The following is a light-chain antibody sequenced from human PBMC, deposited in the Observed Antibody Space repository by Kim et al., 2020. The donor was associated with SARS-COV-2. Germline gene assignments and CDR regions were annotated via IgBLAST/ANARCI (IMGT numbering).Light chain of an antibody. CDR2: GAS. CDR1: QSVSSN. CDR3: QQYNNWPPYT. Sequence: VSPGERATLSCRASQSVSSNLAWYQQKPGQAPRLRIYGASTRATGIPARFSGSGSGTEFTLTISSLQSEDFAVYYCQQYNNWPPYTFGQGTKLE. J-gene: IGKJ2*01. V-gene: IGKV3-15*01.